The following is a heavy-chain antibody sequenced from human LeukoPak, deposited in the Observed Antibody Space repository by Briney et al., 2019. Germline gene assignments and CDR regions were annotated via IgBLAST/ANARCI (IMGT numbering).Heavy chain of an antibody. D-gene: IGHD2-15*01. CDR1: AYSFTSYW. V-gene: IGHV5-51*01. J-gene: IGHJ4*02. CDR2: IYPGDSDT. CDR3: ARPGDCSGGSCYGTSFVDY. Sequence: PGESLKISRKVSAYSFTSYWIGWVRQLPGKGLEWMGIIYPGDSDTRYSPSFQGQVTISAAKSLCTAYLQWSSLKASDTAMYYCARPGDCSGGSCYGTSFVDYWGQGTLVTVSS.